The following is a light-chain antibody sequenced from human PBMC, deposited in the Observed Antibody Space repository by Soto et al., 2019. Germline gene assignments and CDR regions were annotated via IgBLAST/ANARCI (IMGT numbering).Light chain of an antibody. CDR3: QHYNNYPWK. Sequence: DIQMTQSPSTLSVSVGDRVTITCRASQSISTWLAWYQQKPGKAPNLLIYKASSLESGVPSRFSGSGSGTEFTLTISSLQPDDFATYYCQHYNNYPWKFGRGTKVEMK. J-gene: IGKJ1*01. V-gene: IGKV1-5*03. CDR1: QSISTW. CDR2: KAS.